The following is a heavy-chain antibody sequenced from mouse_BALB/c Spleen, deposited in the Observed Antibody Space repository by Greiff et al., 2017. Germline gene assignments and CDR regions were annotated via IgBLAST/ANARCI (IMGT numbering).Heavy chain of an antibody. D-gene: IGHD2-14*01. V-gene: IGHV3-8*02. CDR1: GDSITSGY. CDR3: ARSSIGNYWYFDV. CDR2: ISYSGST. J-gene: IGHJ1*01. Sequence: VQLKESGPSLVKPSQTLSLTCSVTGDSITSGYWNWIRKFPGNKLEYMGYISYSGSTYYNPSLKSRISITRDTSKNQYYLQLNSVTTEDTATYYCARSSIGNYWYFDVWGAGTTVTVSS.